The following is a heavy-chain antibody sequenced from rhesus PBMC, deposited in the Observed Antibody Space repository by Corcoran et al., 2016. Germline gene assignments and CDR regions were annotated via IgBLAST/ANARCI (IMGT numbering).Heavy chain of an antibody. CDR2: ISGSGGST. Sequence: QLQLQESGPGLVKPSETLSLTCAVSGGSISSNYWSWIRHPPGKGLEWIGRISGSGGSTDYNPSLKGRVTIETDTSRNQFSLKVRCVTAVDTSVYYCARDVSYYYDSGYSGYFDYWGQGVRVTVSS. V-gene: IGHV4-173*01. CDR3: ARDVSYYYDSGYSGYFDY. J-gene: IGHJ4*01. CDR1: GGSISSNY. D-gene: IGHD3-28*01.